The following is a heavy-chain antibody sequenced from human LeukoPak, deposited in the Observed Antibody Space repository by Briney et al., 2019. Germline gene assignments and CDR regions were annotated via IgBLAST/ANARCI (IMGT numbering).Heavy chain of an antibody. V-gene: IGHV1-2*06. CDR1: GYTFTGYY. J-gene: IGHJ3*02. CDR3: ARDRGTTYASDI. D-gene: IGHD4-17*01. CDR2: INPNSGET. Sequence: VASVKVSCKASGYTFTGYYMHWVRQAPGQGLEWMGRINPNSGETNYAQSFQGRVTMTGDPSISTAYMELRRLTSDDTAVYFCARDRGTTYASDIWGQGTLVTVSS.